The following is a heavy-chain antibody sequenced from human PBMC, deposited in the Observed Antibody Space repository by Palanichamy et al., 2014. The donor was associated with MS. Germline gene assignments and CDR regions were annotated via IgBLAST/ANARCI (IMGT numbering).Heavy chain of an antibody. CDR3: TKRRGDDIDY. Sequence: EVQLLESGGGLVQPGGSLRLSCAASGFSFSSYVMTWLRQAPGRGLEWVSSIRGSGSATYYADSVKGRFAISRDNSKSTLYLQMNSLKAEDTALYYCTKRRGDDIDYWGPGTLVTVSS. CDR1: GFSFSSYV. CDR2: IRGSGSAT. V-gene: IGHV3-23*01. J-gene: IGHJ4*02. D-gene: IGHD2-21*02.